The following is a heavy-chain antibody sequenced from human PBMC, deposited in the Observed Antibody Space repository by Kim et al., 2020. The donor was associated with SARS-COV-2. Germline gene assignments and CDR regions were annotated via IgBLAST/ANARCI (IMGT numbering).Heavy chain of an antibody. V-gene: IGHV3-21*01. CDR3: AMSGSYWGNHDAFDS. Sequence: SGMGRFTISRDNAKNSLYLQMNSLRAEDTAVYYCAMSGSYWGNHDAFDSWGQGTMVTVSS. J-gene: IGHJ3*02. D-gene: IGHD1-26*01.